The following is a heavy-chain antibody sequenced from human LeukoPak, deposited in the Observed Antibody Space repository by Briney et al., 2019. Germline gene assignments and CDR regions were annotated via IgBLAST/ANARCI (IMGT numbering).Heavy chain of an antibody. D-gene: IGHD4-17*01. CDR3: ASDRLFVGDLDY. Sequence: GGSLRLSCAASGFTFSSYAMTWVRQAPGKGLEWVSGISEGGGSTFYADSVMGRFSISRDNSKDTVYLQMRSLRAEDTAVYYCASDRLFVGDLDYWGQGILVTVSS. CDR1: GFTFSSYA. V-gene: IGHV3-23*01. CDR2: ISEGGGST. J-gene: IGHJ4*02.